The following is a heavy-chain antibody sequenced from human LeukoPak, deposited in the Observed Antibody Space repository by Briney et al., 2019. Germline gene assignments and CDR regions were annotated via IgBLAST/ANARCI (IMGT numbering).Heavy chain of an antibody. CDR3: ARGIAEPFYDFEGYYYYYMDV. J-gene: IGHJ6*03. CDR1: GFTFDDYG. Sequence: GGSLRLSCAASGFTFDDYGMSWVRQAPGKGLEWVSGINWNGSSTGYADSVKGRFTISRDNAKNSLYLQMNSLRAEDTALYYCARGIAEPFYDFEGYYYYYMDVWGKGTTVTVSS. CDR2: INWNGSST. V-gene: IGHV3-20*04. D-gene: IGHD3-3*01.